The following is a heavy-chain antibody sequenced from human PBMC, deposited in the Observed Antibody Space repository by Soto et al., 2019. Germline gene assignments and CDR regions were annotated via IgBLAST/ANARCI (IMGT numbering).Heavy chain of an antibody. CDR2: MNPNSGNT. V-gene: IGHV1-8*01. J-gene: IGHJ5*02. Sequence: GASVKVSCKASGYTFTSYDINWVRQATGQGLEWMGWMNPNSGNTDYSQKFQGRVTMTRNTSISTAYMELSSLRSEDTAVYYCARDSRIHLYNWFDPWGQGTLVTVSS. CDR3: ARDSRIHLYNWFDP. D-gene: IGHD2-21*01. CDR1: GYTFTSYD.